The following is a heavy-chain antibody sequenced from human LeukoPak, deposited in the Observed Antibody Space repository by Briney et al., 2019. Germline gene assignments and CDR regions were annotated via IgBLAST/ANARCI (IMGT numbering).Heavy chain of an antibody. CDR3: AREYGDCGGWFDP. J-gene: IGHJ5*02. CDR1: GYTFTGYY. Sequence: ASVKVSCKASGYTFTGYYMHWVRQAPGQGLEWMGWINPNSGGTNYAQKLQGRVTMTRDTSISTAYMELSRLRSDDTAVYYCAREYGDCGGWFDPWGQGTLVTVSS. V-gene: IGHV1-2*02. D-gene: IGHD4-17*01. CDR2: INPNSGGT.